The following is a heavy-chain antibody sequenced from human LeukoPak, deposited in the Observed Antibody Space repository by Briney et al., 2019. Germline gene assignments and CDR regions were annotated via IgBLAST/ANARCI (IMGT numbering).Heavy chain of an antibody. CDR1: GGSISSGSYY. CDR3: ARDLRYCSGGSCYSRWFDP. CDR2: IYTSGST. D-gene: IGHD2-15*01. V-gene: IGHV4-61*02. Sequence: PSETLSLTCTVSGGSISSGSYYWSWIRQPAGKGLEWIRRIYTSGSTNYNPSLKSRVTISVDTSKNQFSLKLSSVTAADTAVYYSARDLRYCSGGSCYSRWFDPWGQGTLVTVSS. J-gene: IGHJ5*02.